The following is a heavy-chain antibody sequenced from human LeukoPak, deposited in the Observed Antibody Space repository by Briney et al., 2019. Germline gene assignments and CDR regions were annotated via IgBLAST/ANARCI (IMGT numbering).Heavy chain of an antibody. CDR3: ARAGYSSSWYGGVY. D-gene: IGHD6-13*01. Sequence: SETLSLTCAVSGGPISSSNWWSWVRQPPGKGLEWIGEIYHSGSTNYNPSLKSRVTISVDKSKNQFSLKLSSVTAADTAVYYCARAGYSSSWYGGVYWGQGTLVTVSS. CDR1: GGPISSSNW. V-gene: IGHV4-4*02. CDR2: IYHSGST. J-gene: IGHJ4*02.